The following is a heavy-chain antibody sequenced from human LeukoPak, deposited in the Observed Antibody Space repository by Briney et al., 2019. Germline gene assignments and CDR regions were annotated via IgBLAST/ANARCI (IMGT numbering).Heavy chain of an antibody. CDR3: ARELGKYRRILGRDSQWLAVSGFDN. CDR1: GFTFSSYG. D-gene: IGHD6-19*01. V-gene: IGHV3-30*02. J-gene: IGHJ4*02. CDR2: IRYDGSNY. Sequence: GGSLRLSCAASGFTFSSYGMHWVRQAPGKGLEWVAFIRYDGSNYYYADSVKGRFTISRDNAKNSLYLQMNSLRAEDTAVYYCARELGKYRRILGRDSQWLAVSGFDNWGQGILVTVSS.